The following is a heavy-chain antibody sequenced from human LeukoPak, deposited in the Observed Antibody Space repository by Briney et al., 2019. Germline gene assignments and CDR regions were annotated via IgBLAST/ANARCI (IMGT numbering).Heavy chain of an antibody. CDR1: GGTFSSYA. Sequence: SVKVSCKASGGTFSSYAISWVRQTPGQGLEWMGGIIPIFGTANYAQKFQGRVTITTDESTSTAYMELSSLRSEDTAVYYCARSEPGIVGATSFDYWGQGTLVTVSS. CDR2: IIPIFGTA. D-gene: IGHD1-26*01. CDR3: ARSEPGIVGATSFDY. V-gene: IGHV1-69*05. J-gene: IGHJ4*02.